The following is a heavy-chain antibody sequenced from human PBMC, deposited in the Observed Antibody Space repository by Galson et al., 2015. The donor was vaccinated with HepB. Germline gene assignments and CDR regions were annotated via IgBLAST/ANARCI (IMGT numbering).Heavy chain of an antibody. J-gene: IGHJ4*02. CDR2: ISWDGGST. D-gene: IGHD6-19*01. CDR1: GFTFDDYT. Sequence: SLRLTCAASGFTFDDYTMHWVRQAPGKGLEWVSLISWDGGSTYYADSVKGRFTISRDNSKNSLYLQMNSLRTEDTALYYCASGIAVAGDYWGQGTLVTVSS. V-gene: IGHV3-43*01. CDR3: ASGIAVAGDY.